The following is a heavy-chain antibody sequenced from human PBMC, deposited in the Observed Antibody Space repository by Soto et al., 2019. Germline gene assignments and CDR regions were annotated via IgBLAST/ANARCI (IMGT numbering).Heavy chain of an antibody. CDR2: IYYSGST. CDR1: GGSINSYY. CDR3: ASRYGLGFDF. D-gene: IGHD3-10*01. V-gene: IGHV4-59*08. Sequence: SETLSLTCTVSGGSINSYYWSWIRQPPGKGLEWIGYIYYSGSTNYNPSLKSRVTISVDTSKNQFSLKLSSVTAADTAVYYCASRYGLGFDFWGQGTLVTVSS. J-gene: IGHJ4*02.